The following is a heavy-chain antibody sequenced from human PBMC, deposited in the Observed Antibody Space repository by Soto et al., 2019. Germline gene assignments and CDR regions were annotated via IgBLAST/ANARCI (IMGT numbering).Heavy chain of an antibody. CDR1: SGSISSSNW. CDR2: IYHSGST. CDR3: ARDRGSGSGYGVGYYGMDV. D-gene: IGHD5-12*01. Sequence: SETLSLTCAVSSGSISSSNWWSWVRQPPGKGLEWIGEIYHSGSTNYNPSLKSRVTISVDTSKNQFSLKLSSVTAADTAVYYCARDRGSGSGYGVGYYGMDVWGQGTTVTVSS. J-gene: IGHJ6*02. V-gene: IGHV4-4*02.